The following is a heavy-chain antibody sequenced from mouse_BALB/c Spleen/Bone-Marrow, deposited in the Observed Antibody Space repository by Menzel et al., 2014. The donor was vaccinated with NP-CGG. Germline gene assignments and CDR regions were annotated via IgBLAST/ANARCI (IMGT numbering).Heavy chain of an antibody. Sequence: LVESGAELVKPGTSVKVSCKASGYAFTNYLIEWVKQRPGQGLEWIGVINPGSGGTNYNEKFKGKSTLTADKSSCTAYMQLSSLTSDDSAVYFCARRDYAMDYWGQGTSVTVSS. J-gene: IGHJ4*01. CDR1: GYAFTNYL. CDR2: INPGSGGT. V-gene: IGHV1-54*01. CDR3: ARRDYAMDY.